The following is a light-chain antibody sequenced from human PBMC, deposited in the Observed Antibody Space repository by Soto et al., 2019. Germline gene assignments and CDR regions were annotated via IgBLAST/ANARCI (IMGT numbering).Light chain of an antibody. Sequence: EIVLTQSPATLSVSPGDRVTLSCRASESLFGFLAWYQQKPGQSPRLLIYGGSTRATGIPARFXGSGSATXXXXXXXXLQSEDFAVYFCQSYNDWPFASGLGTKLEI. J-gene: IGKJ2*01. CDR2: GGS. V-gene: IGKV3-15*01. CDR1: ESLFGF. CDR3: QSYNDWPFA.